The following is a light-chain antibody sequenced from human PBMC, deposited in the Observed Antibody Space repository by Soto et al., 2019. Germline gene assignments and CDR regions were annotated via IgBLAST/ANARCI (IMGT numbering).Light chain of an antibody. CDR3: QQYGSSPRT. V-gene: IGKV3-20*01. Sequence: EIVLTQSPGTLSLSPGERVTLSCRASQSVSGSFLAWYQQKPGQAPRPLIYGASNRATGIPDRFTGSGSGTDFTLTIGRLEPEDFAVYYCQQYGSSPRTFGQGTKVDIK. CDR2: GAS. J-gene: IGKJ1*01. CDR1: QSVSGSF.